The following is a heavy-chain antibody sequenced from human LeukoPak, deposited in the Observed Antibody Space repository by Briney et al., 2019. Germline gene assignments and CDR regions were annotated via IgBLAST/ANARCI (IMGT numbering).Heavy chain of an antibody. CDR2: INSDGSST. CDR1: GFTFSSYW. V-gene: IGHV3-74*01. J-gene: IGHJ3*02. CDR3: TRDSGPDAFDI. Sequence: GWSLRLSCAASGFTFSSYWMHWFRQAPGKGLVWVSRINSDGSSTSYADSVKGRLTMSRDNAKNTLFLQMNSLRAEDTAVYYCTRDSGPDAFDIWGQGTMVTVSS.